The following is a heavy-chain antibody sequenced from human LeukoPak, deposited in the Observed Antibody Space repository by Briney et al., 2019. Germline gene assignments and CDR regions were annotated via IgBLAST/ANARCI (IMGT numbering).Heavy chain of an antibody. D-gene: IGHD2-8*02. Sequence: PSETLSLTCTVSGGSISSYYWSWIRQPPGKGLEWIGYIYYSGSTNYNPSLKSRVTISVDTSKNQFSLKLSSVTAADTAVYYCARVVTDDAFDIWGQGTMVTVSS. V-gene: IGHV4-59*01. CDR2: IYYSGST. CDR3: ARVVTDDAFDI. J-gene: IGHJ3*02. CDR1: GGSISSYY.